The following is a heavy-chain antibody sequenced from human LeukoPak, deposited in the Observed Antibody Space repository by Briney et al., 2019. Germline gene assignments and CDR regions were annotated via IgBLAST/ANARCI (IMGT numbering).Heavy chain of an antibody. J-gene: IGHJ5*02. CDR3: AGATKWLAHDL. V-gene: IGHV3-53*01. Sequence: PGGSLRLSCAASGFTVSGTYMSWVRRAAGKGWEWVSTIYDAGSTSCADSVKGRFTISRDNSKNTLFLQMNSLRADDTAVYYCAGATKWLAHDLWGQGTLVTVSS. CDR1: GFTVSGTY. D-gene: IGHD6-19*01. CDR2: IYDAGST.